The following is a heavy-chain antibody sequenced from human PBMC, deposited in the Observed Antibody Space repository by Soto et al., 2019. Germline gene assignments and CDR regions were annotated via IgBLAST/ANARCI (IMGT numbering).Heavy chain of an antibody. CDR3: ARGKYFDFWSGSTLNWFAP. J-gene: IGHJ5*02. CDR2: MNPNSGNT. V-gene: IGHV1-8*01. D-gene: IGHD3-3*01. CDR1: GYTFTSYD. Sequence: QVQLVQSGAEVKKPGASVKVSCKASGYTFTSYDINWVRQATGQGLEWMGWMNPNSGNTGYAQKFQGRVTMTRNTSISTAYMELSRLRSEDTAVYYCARGKYFDFWSGSTLNWFAPWGQGTLVTVSS.